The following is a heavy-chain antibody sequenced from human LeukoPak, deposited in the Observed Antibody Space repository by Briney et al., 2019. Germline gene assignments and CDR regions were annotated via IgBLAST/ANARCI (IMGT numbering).Heavy chain of an antibody. D-gene: IGHD3-10*01. Sequence: TSETLSLTCTVSGGSISSGDYYWSWIRQPPGKGLEWIGYIYYSGSTYYNPSLKSRVTISVDTSKNQFSLKLSSVTAADTAVYYCARLGSGSSDGWFDPWGQGTLVTVSS. CDR2: IYYSGST. V-gene: IGHV4-30-4*01. CDR3: ARLGSGSSDGWFDP. J-gene: IGHJ5*02. CDR1: GGSISSGDYY.